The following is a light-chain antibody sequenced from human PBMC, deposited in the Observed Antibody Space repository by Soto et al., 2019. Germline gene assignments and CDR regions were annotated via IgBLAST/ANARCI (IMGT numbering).Light chain of an antibody. CDR1: SSDVGGYNY. J-gene: IGLJ2*01. V-gene: IGLV2-14*01. Sequence: QSALTQPASVSGSPGQSITISCTGTSSDVGGYNYVSWYQQHPGKAPKLMIYEVSNRPSGVSNRFSGSKSGNTASLTISGLQAEDEADYYCQSYDNTLSAHVVFGGGTKLTVL. CDR2: EVS. CDR3: QSYDNTLSAHVV.